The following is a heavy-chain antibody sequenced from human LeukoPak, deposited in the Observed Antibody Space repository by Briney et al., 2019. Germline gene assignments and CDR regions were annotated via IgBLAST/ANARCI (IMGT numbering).Heavy chain of an antibody. V-gene: IGHV3-64*01. D-gene: IGHD3-3*01. CDR2: ISSNGGST. J-gene: IGHJ4*02. Sequence: GGSLRLSCAASGFTFSSYAMHWIRQAPGKGLEYVSAISSNGGSTYYANSVKGRFTISRDNSKNTLYLQMGSLRAGDMAVYYCARGVGMDFWEYYFDYWGQGTLVTVSS. CDR1: GFTFSSYA. CDR3: ARGVGMDFWEYYFDY.